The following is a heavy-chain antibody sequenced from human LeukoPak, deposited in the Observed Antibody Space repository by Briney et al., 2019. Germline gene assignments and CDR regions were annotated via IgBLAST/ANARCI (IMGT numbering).Heavy chain of an antibody. J-gene: IGHJ4*02. CDR3: AKEARGMVRGVIDY. V-gene: IGHV3-30*02. D-gene: IGHD3-10*01. CDR2: IRYDGSNK. CDR1: GFTFSSYG. Sequence: GGSLRLSCAASGFTFSSYGMHWVRQAPGKGLEWVAFIRYDGSNKYYADSVKGRFTISRDNSKNTLYPQMNSLRAEDTAVYYCAKEARGMVRGVIDYWGQGTLVTVSS.